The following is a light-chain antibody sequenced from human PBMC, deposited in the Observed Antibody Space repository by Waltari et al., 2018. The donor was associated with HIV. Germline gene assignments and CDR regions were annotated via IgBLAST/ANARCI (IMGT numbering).Light chain of an antibody. J-gene: IGLJ3*02. V-gene: IGLV2-14*01. Sequence: QSALTQPASVSGSPGQSLTISCTGTSSDVGGYYYLSWYQQHPGKAPKLMIYEVSNRPSGGSNRFSGSKSGNTASLTISGLQAEDEADYYCSSYTSSRTWVFGGGTKLTVL. CDR2: EVS. CDR3: SSYTSSRTWV. CDR1: SSDVGGYYY.